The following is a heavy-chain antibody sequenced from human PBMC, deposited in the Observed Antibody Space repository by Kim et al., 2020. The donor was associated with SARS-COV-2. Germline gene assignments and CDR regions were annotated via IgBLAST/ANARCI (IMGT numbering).Heavy chain of an antibody. D-gene: IGHD5-12*01. V-gene: IGHV4-4*02. Sequence: SETLSLTCAVSGASISSNNWWSWVRQSPGKGLEWIAAIYYSGNTNYSPSLESRVTISVDKPKNQFSLNLTPVTAADTAVYYCARGGPSKDGYTYRFDYWGQGPLVTDSS. CDR2: IYYSGNT. CDR3: ARGGPSKDGYTYRFDY. J-gene: IGHJ4*02. CDR1: GASISSNNW.